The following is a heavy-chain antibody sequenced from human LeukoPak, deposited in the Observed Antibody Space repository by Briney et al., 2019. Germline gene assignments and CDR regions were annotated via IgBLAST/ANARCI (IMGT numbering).Heavy chain of an antibody. CDR1: GFTFSSYG. V-gene: IGHV3-33*06. J-gene: IGHJ1*01. Sequence: GGSLRLSCAASGFTFSSYGMHWVRQAPGKGLEWVAVIWYDGSNKYYADSVKGRFTISRDNAKNTLYLQMNSLRAEDTAVYYCAKAQQPKIVVVTAALSDWGQGTLVTVSS. D-gene: IGHD2-2*01. CDR3: AKAQQPKIVVVTAALSD. CDR2: IWYDGSNK.